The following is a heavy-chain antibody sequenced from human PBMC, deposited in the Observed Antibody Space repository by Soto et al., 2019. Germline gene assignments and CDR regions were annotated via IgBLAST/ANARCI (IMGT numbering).Heavy chain of an antibody. D-gene: IGHD2-8*02. CDR3: ARDGVVATTGISGY. CDR1: GYTFTTYA. Sequence: QVQLVQSGGEVKKPGASVAVSCKASGYTFTTYAISWVRQAPGQGLEWMGWINVYNGNTKYAQKFQGRVTMTTDTATSTVYMELRRLTSDDTAVYYCARDGVVATTGISGYWGQGTLVTVSS. CDR2: INVYNGNT. J-gene: IGHJ4*02. V-gene: IGHV1-18*01.